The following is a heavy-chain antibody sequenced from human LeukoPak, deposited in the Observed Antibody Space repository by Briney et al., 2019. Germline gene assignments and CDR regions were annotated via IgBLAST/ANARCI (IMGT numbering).Heavy chain of an antibody. CDR3: ARGNQVYSNYHYYYYYYMDV. Sequence: ASVKVSCKASGYTFTGYYMHWVRQAPGQGLEWMGWINPNSGGTNYAQKFQGRVTMTRDTSISTAYMELSRLRSDDTAVYYCARGNQVYSNYHYYYYYYMDVWGKGTTVTVSS. J-gene: IGHJ6*03. D-gene: IGHD4-11*01. V-gene: IGHV1-2*02. CDR1: GYTFTGYY. CDR2: INPNSGGT.